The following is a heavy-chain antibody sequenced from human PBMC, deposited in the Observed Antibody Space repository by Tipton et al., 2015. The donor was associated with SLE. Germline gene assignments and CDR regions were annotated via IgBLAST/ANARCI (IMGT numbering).Heavy chain of an antibody. J-gene: IGHJ4*02. V-gene: IGHV4-4*07. Sequence: LRLSCTVSGGSISSYYWSWIRQPAGKGLEWIGRIYTSGSTNYNPSLKSRVTISVDTSKNQFSLKLSSVTAADTAVYYCASRGRYSSGWSGDYWGQGTLVTVSS. CDR3: ASRGRYSSGWSGDY. CDR1: GGSISSYY. CDR2: IYTSGST. D-gene: IGHD6-19*01.